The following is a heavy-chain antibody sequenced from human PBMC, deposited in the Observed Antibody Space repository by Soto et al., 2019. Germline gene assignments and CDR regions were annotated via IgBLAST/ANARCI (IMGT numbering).Heavy chain of an antibody. CDR2: INPSGGST. CDR1: GYTFTSYY. CDR3: ASGSGPYGSGSYNDAFDI. V-gene: IGHV1-46*03. Sequence: GASVKVSCKASGYTFTSYYMHWVRQAPGQGLEWMGIINPSGGSTSYAQKFQGRVTMTRDTSTSTVYMELSSLRSEDTAVYYCASGSGPYGSGSYNDAFDIWGQGTMVTVSS. D-gene: IGHD3-10*01. J-gene: IGHJ3*02.